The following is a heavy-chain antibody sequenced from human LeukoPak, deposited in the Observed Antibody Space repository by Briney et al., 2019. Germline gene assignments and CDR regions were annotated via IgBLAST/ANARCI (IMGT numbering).Heavy chain of an antibody. D-gene: IGHD4-23*01. V-gene: IGHV3-7*03. CDR3: ARGWLAETTVVTPYNY. CDR1: GFIFTNFF. CDR2: IKHDGSEK. J-gene: IGHJ4*02. Sequence: GGSLRLSCAASGFIFTNFFMSWVRQAPGKGLEWVASIKHDGSEKYYVDSVRGRFTISRDNTKNLLYLQMSSLRAEDTAVYYCARGWLAETTVVTPYNYWGQGTLVTVSS.